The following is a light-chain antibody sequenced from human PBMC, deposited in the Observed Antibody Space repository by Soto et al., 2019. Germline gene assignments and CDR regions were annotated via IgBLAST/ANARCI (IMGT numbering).Light chain of an antibody. J-gene: IGLJ2*01. CDR3: SSYTSSSTLEV. V-gene: IGLV2-14*01. CDR1: SSDVGGYNY. Sequence: QSVLTQPASVSGSPGQSITISCTGTSSDVGGYNYVSWYQQHPGKALKLMIYDVSNRPSGVSNRFSGSKSGNTASLTISGLQAEDEADYYCSSYTSSSTLEVFGGGTKLTVL. CDR2: DVS.